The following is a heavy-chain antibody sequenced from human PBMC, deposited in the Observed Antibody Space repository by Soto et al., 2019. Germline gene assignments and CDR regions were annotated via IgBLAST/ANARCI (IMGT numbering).Heavy chain of an antibody. J-gene: IGHJ4*02. CDR3: ARDGATAYCGGDCYSAFDY. CDR2: IIPIFGTA. CDR1: GGTFSSYA. D-gene: IGHD2-21*02. Sequence: QVQLVQSGAEVKKPGSSVKVSCKASGGTFSSYAISWVRQAPGQGLEWMGGIIPIFGTANYAQKFQGRVTITADESTSTAYMELSSLRSEDTAVYYCARDGATAYCGGDCYSAFDYWGQGTLVTVS. V-gene: IGHV1-69*01.